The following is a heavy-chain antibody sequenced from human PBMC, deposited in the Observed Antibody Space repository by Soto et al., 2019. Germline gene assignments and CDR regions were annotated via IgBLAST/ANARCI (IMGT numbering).Heavy chain of an antibody. D-gene: IGHD6-19*01. CDR1: GFTFSTYA. V-gene: IGHV3-23*01. J-gene: IGHJ4*02. Sequence: GGSLRLSCVASGFTFSTYAMSWVRQAPGKGLEWLSAISASGGSTYSADSLQGRFTISRDNSKNTLYLQMNSLRAEDTAVYYCAKDPDSRGWYYFNYWGKGTLVTVSS. CDR2: ISASGGST. CDR3: AKDPDSRGWYYFNY.